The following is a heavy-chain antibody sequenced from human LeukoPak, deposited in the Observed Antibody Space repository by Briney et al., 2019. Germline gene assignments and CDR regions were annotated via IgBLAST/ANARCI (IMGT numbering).Heavy chain of an antibody. CDR2: LNPNSGGT. CDR1: GYSFTAYY. Sequence: ASVKVSSKASGYSFTAYYINWVRQAPGQGLEWMGWLNPNSGGTNYAQKFQGRVTMTRDTSISTAYMEVSRLRSDDTAVYYCARAKSQDCSIVNCQNWFDPWGQGTPVSVSS. CDR3: ARAKSQDCSIVNCQNWFDP. D-gene: IGHD2-2*01. V-gene: IGHV1-2*02. J-gene: IGHJ5*02.